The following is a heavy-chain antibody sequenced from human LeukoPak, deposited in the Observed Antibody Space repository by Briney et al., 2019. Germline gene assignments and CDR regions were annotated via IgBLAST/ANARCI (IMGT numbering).Heavy chain of an antibody. CDR1: GYTFTVYY. D-gene: IGHD4-23*01. CDR2: ISAYNGNT. CDR3: ARDFGGGNSGVLDY. Sequence: ASVKVSCKASGYTFTVYYMHWVRQAPGQGLEWMGWISAYNGNTNYAQKLQGRVTMTTDTSTSTAYMELRSLRSDDTAVYYCARDFGGGNSGVLDYWGQGTLVTVSS. J-gene: IGHJ4*02. V-gene: IGHV1-18*04.